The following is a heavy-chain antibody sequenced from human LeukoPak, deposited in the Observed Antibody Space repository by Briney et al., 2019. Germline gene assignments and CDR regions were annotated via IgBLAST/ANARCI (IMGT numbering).Heavy chain of an antibody. D-gene: IGHD6-19*01. CDR2: ISYDGGHK. J-gene: IGHJ4*02. Sequence: GGSLRLSCAASGFTFSSYVMHWVRQAPGKGLEWVAVISYDGGHKYYADSVKGRFTISRDNSKYTLYLQMNSLRAEDTALYYCARDAYSSGWSYFDYWGQGTLVTVSS. CDR1: GFTFSSYV. V-gene: IGHV3-30*04. CDR3: ARDAYSSGWSYFDY.